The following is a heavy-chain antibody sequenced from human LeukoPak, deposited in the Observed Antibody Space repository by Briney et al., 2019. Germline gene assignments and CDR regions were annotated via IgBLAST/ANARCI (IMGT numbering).Heavy chain of an antibody. CDR2: FDPEDGET. J-gene: IGHJ3*02. D-gene: IGHD2-2*02. CDR1: GYTLTELS. Sequence: GASVKVSCKVSGYTLTELSMHWVRQAPGKGLEWMGGFDPEDGETIYAQKFQGRVTMTEDTSTDTAYMELSSLRSEDTAVYYCATAHCSSTSCYKGDAFDIWGQGTMVTVP. CDR3: ATAHCSSTSCYKGDAFDI. V-gene: IGHV1-24*01.